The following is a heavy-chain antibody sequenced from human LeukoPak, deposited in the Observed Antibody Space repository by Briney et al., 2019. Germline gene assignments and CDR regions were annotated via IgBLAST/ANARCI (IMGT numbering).Heavy chain of an antibody. CDR1: GFTFSDYY. V-gene: IGHV3-11*01. D-gene: IGHD6-25*01. CDR3: ARDCGYAGYFGGGLDP. Sequence: PGGSRRLSCAASGFTFSDYYMTWLRQAPGKGLEWVAYISSSGTTIYYADSVRGRFTISRDNARRSVYLQMQSLRVKDTAIYYCARDCGYAGYFGGGLDPWGQGTLVTVSS. CDR2: ISSSGTTI. J-gene: IGHJ5*02.